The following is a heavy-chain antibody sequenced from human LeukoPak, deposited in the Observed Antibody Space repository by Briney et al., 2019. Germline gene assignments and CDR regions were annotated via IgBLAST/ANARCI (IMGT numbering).Heavy chain of an antibody. V-gene: IGHV3-53*01. CDR2: IYSGGST. Sequence: PGGSLRLSCAASGFTVSSNYMSWVRQAPGKGLEWVSVIYSGGSTYYADSVKGRYTISRDSSKNTLYLQMNSLRAEDTAVYYCARPSGSYWYFDLWGRGTLVTVS. J-gene: IGHJ2*01. CDR3: ARPSGSYWYFDL. D-gene: IGHD1-26*01. CDR1: GFTVSSNY.